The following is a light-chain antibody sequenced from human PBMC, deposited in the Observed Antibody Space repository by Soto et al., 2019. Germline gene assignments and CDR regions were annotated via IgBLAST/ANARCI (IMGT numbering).Light chain of an antibody. V-gene: IGKV1-5*01. Sequence: DIQMTQSPSTLSASVGDRVTITCRASQRVSSWLAWYQQKPGKAPKLLIYDASSLESGVPSRFSGSGSGTEFTLTISSLQPDDFASYHCQQYNTYFLTFGGGTKVEIK. CDR1: QRVSSW. CDR2: DAS. CDR3: QQYNTYFLT. J-gene: IGKJ4*01.